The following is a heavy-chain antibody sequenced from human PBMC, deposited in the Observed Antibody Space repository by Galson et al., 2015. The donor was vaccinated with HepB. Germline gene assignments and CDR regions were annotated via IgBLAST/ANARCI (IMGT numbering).Heavy chain of an antibody. CDR2: IQPDDSDT. CDR3: ARVVPASTDAFDI. Sequence: QSGAEVKKPGESLKISCKGSGYSFTNYWIGWVRQMPGKGLEWMGVIQPDDSDTRYSPSFQGQVTISADKSISTAYLQWRSLKASDTAMYYCARVVPASTDAFDIWGQGTMVTVSS. J-gene: IGHJ3*02. CDR1: GYSFTNYW. V-gene: IGHV5-51*01. D-gene: IGHD2-15*01.